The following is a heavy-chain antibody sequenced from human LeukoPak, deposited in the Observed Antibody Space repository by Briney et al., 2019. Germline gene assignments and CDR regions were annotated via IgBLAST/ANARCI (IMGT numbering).Heavy chain of an antibody. CDR2: IYYSGST. J-gene: IGHJ4*02. D-gene: IGHD2-21*02. Sequence: SETLSLTCKVSGGSISNVYWSWIRQPPGKGLEWIGFIYYSGSTEYNPSLESRVTISVDTSMNQFSLNLNSVTAADTAVYYCAGHLRGVMTCFDNWGQGTLVTVSS. CDR3: AGHLRGVMTCFDN. CDR1: GGSISNVY. V-gene: IGHV4-59*08.